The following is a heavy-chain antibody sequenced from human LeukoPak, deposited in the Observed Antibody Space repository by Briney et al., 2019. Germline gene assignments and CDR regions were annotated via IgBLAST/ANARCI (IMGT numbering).Heavy chain of an antibody. Sequence: ASVKVSCKASGYTFTSYYMHWVRQAPGQGLEWMGIINPSGGSTSYAQKFQGRVTMTRDTSRSTGYRVLISVKAKRAEVYYCARVEQRSPAFLDYWAEGTLVTVSS. CDR1: GYTFTSYY. V-gene: IGHV1-46*01. CDR3: ARVEQRSPAFLDY. D-gene: IGHD1-26*01. J-gene: IGHJ4*02. CDR2: INPSGGST.